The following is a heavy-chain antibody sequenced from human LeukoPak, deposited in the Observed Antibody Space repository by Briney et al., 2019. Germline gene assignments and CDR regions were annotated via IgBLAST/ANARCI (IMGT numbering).Heavy chain of an antibody. CDR2: IRSNGGST. D-gene: IGHD3-10*01. V-gene: IGHV3-64D*06. CDR3: VKFYYGSGRNYGMDV. J-gene: IGHJ6*02. Sequence: GGSLRPSCSASGFTLSSYAMHWVRQAPGKGLEYVSAIRSNGGSTYYADSVKGRFTISRDNSKNTLYLQMSSLRVEDTAVYYCVKFYYGSGRNYGMDVWGQGTTVTVS. CDR1: GFTLSSYA.